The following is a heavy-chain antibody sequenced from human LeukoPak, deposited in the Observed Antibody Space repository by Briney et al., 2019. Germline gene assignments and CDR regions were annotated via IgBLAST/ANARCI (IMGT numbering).Heavy chain of an antibody. CDR1: GGSISSSSYY. CDR2: IYYSGST. D-gene: IGHD2-21*01. V-gene: IGHV4-39*07. J-gene: IGHJ4*02. Sequence: SETLSLTCTVSGGSISSSSYYWGWIRQPPGKGLEWIGSIYYSGSTYYNPSLKSRVTISVDTSKNQFSLKLSSVTAADTAVYYCARARNGGGVHYWGQGTLVTVSS. CDR3: ARARNGGGVHY.